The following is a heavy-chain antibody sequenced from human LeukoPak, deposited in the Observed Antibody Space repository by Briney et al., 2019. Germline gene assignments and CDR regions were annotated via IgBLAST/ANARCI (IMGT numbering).Heavy chain of an antibody. CDR1: GGSFSGYY. J-gene: IGHJ4*02. CDR2: INHSGST. V-gene: IGHV4-34*01. CDR3: ARGYGSGSYYSVRPFDY. D-gene: IGHD3-10*01. Sequence: PSETLSLTCAVYGGSFSGYYWSWIRQPPGKGLEWIGEINHSGSTNYNPSLKSRVTISVDTSKNQFSLKLSSVTAADTAVYYCARGYGSGSYYSVRPFDYWGQGTLVTVSS.